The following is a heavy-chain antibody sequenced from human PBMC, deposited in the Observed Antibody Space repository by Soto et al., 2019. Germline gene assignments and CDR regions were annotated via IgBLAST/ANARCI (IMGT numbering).Heavy chain of an antibody. J-gene: IGHJ4*02. CDR2: ISHSGGST. V-gene: IGHV3-23*01. CDR1: GFAFSNYA. CDR3: TKDGGSGTYPEY. D-gene: IGHD1-26*01. Sequence: EVQLLESGGGLVQPGGSLRLSCAASGFAFSNYAMNWVRQAPGKGLEWVSVISHSGGSTYDADSVKGRFTISRDNSKNTVYLHMNSLRVEDTAIYYCTKDGGSGTYPEYWGQGTLVTVSS.